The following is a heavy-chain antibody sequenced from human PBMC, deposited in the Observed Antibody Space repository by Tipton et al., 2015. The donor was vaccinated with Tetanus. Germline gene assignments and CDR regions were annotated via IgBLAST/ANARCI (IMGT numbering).Heavy chain of an antibody. CDR3: ARAHCTDGVCNFDF. V-gene: IGHV5-51*01. D-gene: IGHD2-8*02. Sequence: QLVQSGGEVKKPGESLKISCKGSGYIFNNYWIGWVRQKPGKGLEWMGIIYPGDSDTRYSPSFQGQVTISVDKSINTAYPQWSSLKASDTSMFYCARAHCTDGVCNFDFWGQGALVTVAA. CDR2: IYPGDSDT. J-gene: IGHJ4*02. CDR1: GYIFNNYW.